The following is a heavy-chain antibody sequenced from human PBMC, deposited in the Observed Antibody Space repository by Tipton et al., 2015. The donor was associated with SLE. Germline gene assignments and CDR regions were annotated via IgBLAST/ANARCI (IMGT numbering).Heavy chain of an antibody. V-gene: IGHV4-30-4*01. CDR3: ARDLGYSGYDGKNWYFDL. J-gene: IGHJ2*01. CDR1: GGSISSGDYY. CDR2: IYYSGST. Sequence: TLSLTCTVSGGSISSGDYYWSWIRQPPGKGLEWIGYIYYSGSTYYNPSLKSRVTISVDTSKNQFSLKLSSVTAADTAVYYCARDLGYSGYDGKNWYFDLWGRGTLVTVSS. D-gene: IGHD5-12*01.